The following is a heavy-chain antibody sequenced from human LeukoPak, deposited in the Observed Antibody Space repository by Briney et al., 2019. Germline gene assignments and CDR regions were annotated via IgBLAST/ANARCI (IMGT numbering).Heavy chain of an antibody. CDR1: GFTVSSNY. V-gene: IGHV3-53*01. Sequence: GGSLRLSCAASGFTVSSNYMSWVRQAPGKGLEWVSVIYSGGSTYYADSVKGRFTISRDNSKNTLYLQMNSLRADDTAVYYCAGYCGSGYCYHHYSYYMDVWGKGSTVTVSS. D-gene: IGHD2-21*01. CDR2: IYSGGST. J-gene: IGHJ6*03. CDR3: AGYCGSGYCYHHYSYYMDV.